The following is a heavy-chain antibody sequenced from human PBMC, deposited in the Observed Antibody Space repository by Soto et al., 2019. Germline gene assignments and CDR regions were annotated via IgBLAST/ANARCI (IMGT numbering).Heavy chain of an antibody. CDR3: ARAAVAAGGPFDK. CDR2: VNHGGST. V-gene: IGHV4-34*01. D-gene: IGHD2-15*01. Sequence: PSETLSLTCSVSGGSMSEYFWSWIRQSPGKGLEWIGEVNHGGSTNYNPSLKSRVTISSDTSKNHFSLTLRSVTAADTAVYYCARAAVAAGGPFDKWGQGALVTVSS. J-gene: IGHJ4*02. CDR1: GGSMSEYF.